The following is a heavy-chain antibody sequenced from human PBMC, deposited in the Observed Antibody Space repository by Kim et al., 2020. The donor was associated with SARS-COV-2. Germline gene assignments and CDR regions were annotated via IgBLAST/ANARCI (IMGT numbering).Heavy chain of an antibody. J-gene: IGHJ6*02. V-gene: IGHV3-33*01. CDR2: IWYDGSNK. CDR3: ARGGLGYGSSNCRYGMDV. D-gene: IGHD2-2*01. CDR1: GFTFSSYG. Sequence: GGSLRLSCAASGFTFSSYGMHWVRQAPGKGLEWVAVIWYDGSNKYYADSVKGRFTISRDNSKNTLYLQMNSLRAEDTAVYYCARGGLGYGSSNCRYGMDVWGQGTTVTVSS.